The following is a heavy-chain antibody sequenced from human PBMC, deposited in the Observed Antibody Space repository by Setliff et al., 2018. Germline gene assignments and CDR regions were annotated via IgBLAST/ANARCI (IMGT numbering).Heavy chain of an antibody. CDR1: GFTFSTYW. D-gene: IGHD2-15*01. CDR3: ARSENCYATHCSPYDY. J-gene: IGHJ4*02. Sequence: PGGSLRLSCAASGFTFSTYWMSWVRQAPGKGLEWVANINQYGSEKYYVDSVKGRFTISRDNAKKSLDLQMNSLRVDDTAVYYCARSENCYATHCSPYDYWGQGALVTVSS. CDR2: INQYGSEK. V-gene: IGHV3-7*01.